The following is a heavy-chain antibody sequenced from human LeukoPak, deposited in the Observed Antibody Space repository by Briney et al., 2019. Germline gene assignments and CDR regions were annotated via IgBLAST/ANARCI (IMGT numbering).Heavy chain of an antibody. CDR1: GGSFSGYY. CDR3: ARGHHIVATTTGDYFDY. J-gene: IGHJ4*02. Sequence: SETLSLTCAVYGGSFSGYYWSWIRQPPGKGLEWIGEINHSGSTNYNPSLKSRVTISVDTSKNQFSLKLSSVTAADTAVYYCARGHHIVATTTGDYFDYWGQGTLVTVSS. CDR2: INHSGST. V-gene: IGHV4-34*01. D-gene: IGHD5-12*01.